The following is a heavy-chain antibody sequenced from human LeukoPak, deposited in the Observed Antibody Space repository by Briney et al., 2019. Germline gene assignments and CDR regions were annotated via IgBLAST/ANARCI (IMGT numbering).Heavy chain of an antibody. J-gene: IGHJ4*02. Sequence: EASVTVSCKASGYTFTGYYMHWVRQAPGQGLEWMGWINPNSGGTNYAQKFHGRVTMTRDTSISTAYMELSRLRSDDTAVYYCARERITMVRVFDYWGQGTLVTVSS. CDR3: ARERITMVRVFDY. CDR1: GYTFTGYY. V-gene: IGHV1-2*02. D-gene: IGHD3-10*01. CDR2: INPNSGGT.